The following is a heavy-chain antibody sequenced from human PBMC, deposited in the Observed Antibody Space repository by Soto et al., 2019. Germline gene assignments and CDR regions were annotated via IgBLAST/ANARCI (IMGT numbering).Heavy chain of an antibody. CDR3: ARDLAAAGISYFDY. D-gene: IGHD6-13*01. CDR2: IYYSGST. J-gene: IGHJ4*02. V-gene: IGHV4-31*03. CDR1: GGSISSGGYY. Sequence: SETLSLTCTVSGGSISSGGYYWSWIRQHPGKGLEWIGYIYYSGSTYYNPSLKSRVTISVDTSKNQFSLKLSSVTAADTAVYYCARDLAAAGISYFDYWGQGTLVTVSS.